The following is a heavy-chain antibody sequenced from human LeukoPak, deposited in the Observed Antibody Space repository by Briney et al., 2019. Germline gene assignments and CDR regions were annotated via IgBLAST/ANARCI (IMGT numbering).Heavy chain of an antibody. CDR3: ARSPSVWFGRGDAFDI. D-gene: IGHD3-10*01. V-gene: IGHV3-48*01. J-gene: IGHJ3*02. CDR1: GFTFSSYS. Sequence: GSLRLSCAASGFTFSSYSMNWVRQAPGKGLEWVSYISSSSSTIYYADSVKGRFTISRDNAKNSLYLQMNSLRAEDTAVYYCARSPSVWFGRGDAFDIWGQGTMVTVSS. CDR2: ISSSSSTI.